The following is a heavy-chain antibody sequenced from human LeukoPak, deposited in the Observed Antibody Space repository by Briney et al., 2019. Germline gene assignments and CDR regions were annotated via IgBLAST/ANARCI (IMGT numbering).Heavy chain of an antibody. V-gene: IGHV3-66*01. CDR3: ARDPQQEYYYYYGMDV. CDR1: GFTVSSNY. Sequence: GGSLRLSCAASGFTVSSNYMSWVRQAPGKGLEWVSVIYSGGSTYYADSVKGRFTISRDNSKNTLYLQMNSLRAEDTAVYYCARDPQQEYYYYYGMDVWGQGTTVTVSS. CDR2: IYSGGST. J-gene: IGHJ6*02. D-gene: IGHD2-2*01.